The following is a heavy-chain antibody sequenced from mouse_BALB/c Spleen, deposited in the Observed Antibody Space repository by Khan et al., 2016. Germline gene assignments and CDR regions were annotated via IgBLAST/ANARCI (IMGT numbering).Heavy chain of an antibody. CDR1: GYTFTDYY. CDR2: IFPGSVST. D-gene: IGHD1-2*01. V-gene: IGHV1-77*01. Sequence: QVQLKESGTELPRPGASVKLSCKASGYTFTDYYLHWVMQRTGQGLEWIGEIFPGSVSTYYTEKFKGKASLTADTSSSTAYMQLSSLTSEDSAVYFCASSYYGYFAMDYWGHGASVTVSS. CDR3: ASSYYGYFAMDY. J-gene: IGHJ4*01.